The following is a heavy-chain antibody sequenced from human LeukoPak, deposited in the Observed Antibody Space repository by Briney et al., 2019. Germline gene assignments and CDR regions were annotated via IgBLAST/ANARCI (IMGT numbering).Heavy chain of an antibody. V-gene: IGHV3-48*01. Sequence: GGSLRLSCAASGFSFSDYSMTWVRQAPGKGLDWVAYIRGSGTTIYYAGSVKGRFTISRDNAKNSLYLQMNSLRAEDTAVYYCTRRGYSSGDDYWGQGSLVTVSS. D-gene: IGHD4-23*01. CDR3: TRRGYSSGDDY. CDR1: GFSFSDYS. J-gene: IGHJ4*02. CDR2: IRGSGTTI.